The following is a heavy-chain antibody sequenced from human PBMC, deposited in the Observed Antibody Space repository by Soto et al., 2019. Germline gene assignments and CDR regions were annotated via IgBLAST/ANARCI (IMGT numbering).Heavy chain of an antibody. CDR1: GFSLNTGGVG. Sequence: ITLKESGPTLVKPTQTLTLTCTFSGFSLNTGGVGVGWVRQPRGKAMEWLALIYWDDDERYRPSLRSRLNITKDTITNQVVLTMTNMGPEDTATYYCVRNWRYYGGDYYYGMDAWGQGTTVTVSS. V-gene: IGHV2-5*02. CDR2: IYWDDDE. D-gene: IGHD3-10*01. CDR3: VRNWRYYGGDYYYGMDA. J-gene: IGHJ6*02.